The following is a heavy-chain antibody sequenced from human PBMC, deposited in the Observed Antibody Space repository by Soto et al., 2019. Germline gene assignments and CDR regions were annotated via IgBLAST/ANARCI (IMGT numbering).Heavy chain of an antibody. CDR3: ARVWNYYGSGSYYPAYYLDY. CDR1: GGSISSYD. V-gene: IGHV4-59*01. D-gene: IGHD3-10*01. CDR2: IYYSGST. Sequence: ASETLSLTCTVSGGSISSYDWSWIRQPPGKGLEWIGYIYYSGSTNYNPSLKSRVTISVDTSKNQFSLKLSSVTAADTAVYYCARVWNYYGSGSYYPAYYLDYWGQGTLVTVSS. J-gene: IGHJ4*02.